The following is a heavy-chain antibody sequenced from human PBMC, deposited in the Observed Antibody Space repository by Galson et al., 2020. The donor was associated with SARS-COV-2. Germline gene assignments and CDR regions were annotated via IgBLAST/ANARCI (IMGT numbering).Heavy chain of an antibody. CDR1: GFTFSSYG. CDR2: IWYDGSNK. D-gene: IGHD1-26*01. V-gene: IGHV3-33*01. Sequence: GGSLRLSCAASGFTFSSYGMHWVRQAPGKGLEWVAVIWYDGSNKYYADSVKGRFTISRDNSKNTLYLQMNSLRAEDTAVYYCAREEGGVWEVTLAYYYYGMDGWGQGTTVTVSS. J-gene: IGHJ6*02. CDR3: AREEGGVWEVTLAYYYYGMDG.